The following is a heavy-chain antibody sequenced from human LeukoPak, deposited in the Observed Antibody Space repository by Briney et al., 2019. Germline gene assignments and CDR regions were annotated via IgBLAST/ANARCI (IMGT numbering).Heavy chain of an antibody. J-gene: IGHJ4*02. V-gene: IGHV4-30-4*08. CDR3: ASEDSSSSYFDY. Sequence: NPSETLSLTCTVSGGSISSGDYYWSWIRQPPGKGLERIGYIYYSGSTYYNPSLKSRVTISVDTSKNQFSLKLSSVTAADTAVYYCASEDSSSSYFDYWGQGTLVTVSX. D-gene: IGHD6-6*01. CDR2: IYYSGST. CDR1: GGSISSGDYY.